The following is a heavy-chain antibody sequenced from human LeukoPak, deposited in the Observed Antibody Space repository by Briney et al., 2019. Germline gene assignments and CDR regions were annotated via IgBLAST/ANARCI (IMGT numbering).Heavy chain of an antibody. CDR3: AISTPGGNGDY. V-gene: IGHV4-34*01. CDR1: GGSFSEYY. Sequence: SETLSLTCAVYGGSFSEYYWRWIYQPPGKGLEWIGEINHSGSTNYNPSLKSRVTISVDTSKKQFSLKLSSVTAADTAVYYCAISTPGGNGDYWGQGTLVTVSS. D-gene: IGHD4-23*01. CDR2: INHSGST. J-gene: IGHJ4*02.